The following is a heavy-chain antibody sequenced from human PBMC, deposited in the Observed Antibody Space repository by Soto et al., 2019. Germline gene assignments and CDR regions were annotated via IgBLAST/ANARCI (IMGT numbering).Heavy chain of an antibody. CDR2: INPSGGST. V-gene: IGHV1-46*01. J-gene: IGHJ6*02. Sequence: QVQLVQSGAEVKKPGASVKVSCKASGYTFTSYYMHWVRQAPGQGLEWMGIINPSGGSTSYAQKFQGRVTMTRDTSTSTVYMELSSLRSEDTAVYYCARDELHSSSPGFLYYCYGMDVWGQGTTVTVSS. CDR1: GYTFTSYY. CDR3: ARDELHSSSPGFLYYCYGMDV. D-gene: IGHD6-13*01.